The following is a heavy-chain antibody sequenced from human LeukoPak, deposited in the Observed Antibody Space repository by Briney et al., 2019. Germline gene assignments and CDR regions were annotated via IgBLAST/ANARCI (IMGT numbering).Heavy chain of an antibody. Sequence: SETLSLTCAVYGGSFSGYYWSWIRQPPGKGLEWIGEINHSGSTNYNPSLKSRVTISVDTSKNQFSLKLSPVTAADTAVYYCARGVGYSGYDFDYWGQGTLVTVSS. CDR3: ARGVGYSGYDFDY. J-gene: IGHJ4*02. D-gene: IGHD5-12*01. CDR2: INHSGST. V-gene: IGHV4-34*01. CDR1: GGSFSGYY.